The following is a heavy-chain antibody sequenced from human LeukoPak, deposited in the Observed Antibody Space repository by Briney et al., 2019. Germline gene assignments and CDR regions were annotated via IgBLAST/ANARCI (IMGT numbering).Heavy chain of an antibody. CDR3: AKDLQHYYDSSGCIDY. D-gene: IGHD3-22*01. J-gene: IGHJ4*02. V-gene: IGHV3-9*01. Sequence: GGSLRLSCTASGFTFDDYAMHWVRQAPGKGLEWVSGISWNSGSIGYADSVKGRFTISRDNAKNSLYLQMNSLRAEDTALYYCAKDLQHYYDSSGCIDYWGQGTLVTVSS. CDR2: ISWNSGSI. CDR1: GFTFDDYA.